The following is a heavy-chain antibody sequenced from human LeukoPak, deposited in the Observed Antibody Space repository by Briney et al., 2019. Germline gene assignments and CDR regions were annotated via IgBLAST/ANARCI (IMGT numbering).Heavy chain of an antibody. D-gene: IGHD4-17*01. CDR3: AKSRHSGDSRCLDL. Sequence: GGSLRLSCAASGFTFSNYALAWVRQAPGKGLEWVSTISDVGGNAYYVDSVKGRFTVSRDNSGNTLYLQMNRLRAEDTAVYYCAKSRHSGDSRCLDLWGRGTLVTVSS. J-gene: IGHJ2*01. CDR1: GFTFSNYA. V-gene: IGHV3-23*01. CDR2: ISDVGGNA.